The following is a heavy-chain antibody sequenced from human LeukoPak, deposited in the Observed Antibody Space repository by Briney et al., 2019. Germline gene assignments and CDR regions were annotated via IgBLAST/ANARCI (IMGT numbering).Heavy chain of an antibody. Sequence: PSETLSLTCAVYGGSFSGYYWSWIRQPPGKGLEWIGEINHSGSTNYNPSLKSRVTISVDTSKNQFSLKLSSVTAADTAVYYCARRRSGSYYGSFDYWGQGTLVTVSS. V-gene: IGHV4-34*01. D-gene: IGHD3-10*01. J-gene: IGHJ4*02. CDR3: ARRRSGSYYGSFDY. CDR2: INHSGST. CDR1: GGSFSGYY.